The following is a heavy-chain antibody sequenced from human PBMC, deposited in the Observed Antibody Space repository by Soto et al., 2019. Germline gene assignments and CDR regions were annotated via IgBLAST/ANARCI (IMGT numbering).Heavy chain of an antibody. Sequence: QVQLVQSGAEVKKPGASVKVSCKASGYTFTTYGITWVRQAPGQGLEWMGWISAYSGNTNYAQKLQGRLTENTDTSKNTAYMDLRSLRSDDTAVYYCARVVKAGDYGDYGRYYFDYWGHGTLVTVSS. CDR1: GYTFTTYG. J-gene: IGHJ4*01. D-gene: IGHD4-17*01. CDR2: ISAYSGNT. CDR3: ARVVKAGDYGDYGRYYFDY. V-gene: IGHV1-18*04.